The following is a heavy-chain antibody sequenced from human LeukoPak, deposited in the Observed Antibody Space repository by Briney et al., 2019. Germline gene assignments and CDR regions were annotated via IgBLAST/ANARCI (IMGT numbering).Heavy chain of an antibody. CDR1: GLTFSSYG. J-gene: IGHJ4*02. CDR2: IRYDGRNK. CDR3: AKVQRGWAFDY. D-gene: IGHD6-19*01. Sequence: GGSLRLSCAASGLTFSSYGMHWVRQAPGKGLEWVAFIRYDGRNKYYADSVKGRFTISRDNSKNTLYLQMNSLRAEDTAVYYCAKVQRGWAFDYWGQGTLVTVSS. V-gene: IGHV3-30*02.